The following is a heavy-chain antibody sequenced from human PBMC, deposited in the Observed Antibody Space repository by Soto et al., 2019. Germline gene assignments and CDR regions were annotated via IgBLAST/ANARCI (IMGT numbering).Heavy chain of an antibody. J-gene: IGHJ4*02. CDR3: ARAVTGSYPLDY. CDR2: VNPNSGNT. CDR1: GYIFTSYD. Sequence: ASVKVSCKTSGYIFTSYDINWVRQATGQGLEWMGWVNPNSGNTGYAQKFQGRVTMTRDTSISTAYMELSGLGSEDTALYFCARAVTGSYPLDYWGQGALVTVSS. V-gene: IGHV1-8*01. D-gene: IGHD1-26*01.